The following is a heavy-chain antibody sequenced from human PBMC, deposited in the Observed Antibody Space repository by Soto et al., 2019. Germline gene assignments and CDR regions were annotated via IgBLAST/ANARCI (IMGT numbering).Heavy chain of an antibody. CDR2: VYWDDDK. CDR1: GFSLTTSGVS. CDR3: AHRTITGGIPFYFDY. Sequence: SGPTLVNPTQTLTLTCTFSGFSLTTSGVSVGWIRQPPGKALEWLALVYWDDDKRYSPSLKSRLTITKDTSKNQVVLTITNMDPVDTATYFCAHRTITGGIPFYFDYWGQGILVTVSS. D-gene: IGHD1-20*01. J-gene: IGHJ4*02. V-gene: IGHV2-5*02.